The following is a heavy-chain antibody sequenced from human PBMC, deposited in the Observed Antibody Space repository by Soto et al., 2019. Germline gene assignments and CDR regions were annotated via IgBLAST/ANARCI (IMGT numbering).Heavy chain of an antibody. V-gene: IGHV4-59*01. J-gene: IGHJ4*02. CDR1: GGSISSYY. D-gene: IGHD2-15*01. CDR3: ARLYCSGGSCYEDY. CDR2: IYYSGST. Sequence: PSETLSLTCTVSGGSISSYYWSWIRQPPGKGLEWIAYIYYSGSTNYNPSLKSRVTISVNTSKNQFSLKLSSVTAADTAVYYCARLYCSGGSCYEDYWGQGTLVTVSS.